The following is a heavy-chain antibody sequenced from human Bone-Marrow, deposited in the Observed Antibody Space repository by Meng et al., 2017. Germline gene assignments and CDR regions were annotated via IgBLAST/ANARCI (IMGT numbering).Heavy chain of an antibody. D-gene: IGHD6-13*01. V-gene: IGHV4-61*02. CDR3: ARTLLAAAGRGFYFDF. CDR1: GASVSSGSYY. Sequence: LRLSCTVSGASVSSGSYYWSWIRQPAGKGLEWIGRVLASGSTNFNPSLKSRVTISVDKSKNHLSLELTSVTAADTAVYYCARTLLAAAGRGFYFDFW. J-gene: IGHJ4*01. CDR2: VLASGST.